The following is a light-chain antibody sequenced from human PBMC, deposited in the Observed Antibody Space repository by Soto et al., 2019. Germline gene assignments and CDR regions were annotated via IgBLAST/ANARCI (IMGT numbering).Light chain of an antibody. CDR3: LLSYSGAGVV. V-gene: IGLV7-46*01. Sequence: QAVVTQEPSLTVSPGGTVTLTCGSSTGAVTSGHYPYWFQQKPGQAPRTLIYDTSNKHSWTPARFSGSLLGGKAALTLSGAQPEDEAEYYCLLSYSGAGVVFGGGTQLPVL. CDR1: TGAVTSGHY. CDR2: DTS. J-gene: IGLJ2*01.